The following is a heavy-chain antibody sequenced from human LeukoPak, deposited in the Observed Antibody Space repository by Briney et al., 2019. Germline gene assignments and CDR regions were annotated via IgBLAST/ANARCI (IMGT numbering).Heavy chain of an antibody. CDR3: ARVRDYPTYYFDY. CDR2: IYYSGST. CDR1: GGSISSYY. D-gene: IGHD4-11*01. J-gene: IGHJ4*02. Sequence: SETLSLTCTVSGGSISSYYWSWIRQPPGKGLEWIGYIYYSGSTNYNPSLKSRVTISVDTSKNQFSLKLSSVTAADTAVYYCARVRDYPTYYFDYWGQGTLVTVS. V-gene: IGHV4-59*01.